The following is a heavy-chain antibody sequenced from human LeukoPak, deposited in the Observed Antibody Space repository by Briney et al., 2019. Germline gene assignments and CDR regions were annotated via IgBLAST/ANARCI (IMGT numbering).Heavy chain of an antibody. CDR1: GFTFSSYG. CDR2: ISFDGSTN. J-gene: IGHJ4*02. Sequence: GGSLRLSCAASGFTFSSYGMHWVRQAPGKGLEWVAVISFDGSTNYYADSVKGRFTISRDNSENTLYLQMNSLRDEDTALYYCAKSDLRICSAGSCYFDYWGQGALVTVSS. V-gene: IGHV3-30*18. D-gene: IGHD2-15*01. CDR3: AKSDLRICSAGSCYFDY.